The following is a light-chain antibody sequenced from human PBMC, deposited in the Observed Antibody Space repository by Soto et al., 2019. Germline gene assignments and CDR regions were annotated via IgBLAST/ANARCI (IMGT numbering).Light chain of an antibody. J-gene: IGKJ1*01. Sequence: EIVLTQSPGTLSLSPGERATLSCRASQSVTSSYLAWYQQKPGQAPRLLIYGASSRATGTPDRFSGSGSGTDFTLIISRLEPEDFAVYYCQQCGSSPTFGQGTTVEIK. CDR2: GAS. V-gene: IGKV3-20*01. CDR1: QSVTSSY. CDR3: QQCGSSPT.